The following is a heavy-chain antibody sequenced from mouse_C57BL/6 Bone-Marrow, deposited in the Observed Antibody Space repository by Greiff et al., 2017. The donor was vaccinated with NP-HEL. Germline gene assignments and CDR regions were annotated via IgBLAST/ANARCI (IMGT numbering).Heavy chain of an antibody. CDR3: ARFQGY. CDR2: IDPSDSYT. CDR1: GYTFTSYW. J-gene: IGHJ2*01. V-gene: IGHV1-59*01. Sequence: VQLQQPGAELVRPGTSVKLSCKASGYTFTSYWMHWVKQRPGQGLEWIGVIDPSDSYTNYNQKFKGKATLTVDTSSSTAYMQLSSLTSEDSAVYFCARFQGYWGQGTTLTVSS.